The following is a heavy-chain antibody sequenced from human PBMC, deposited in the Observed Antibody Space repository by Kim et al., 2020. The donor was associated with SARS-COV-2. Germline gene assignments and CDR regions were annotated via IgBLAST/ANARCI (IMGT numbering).Heavy chain of an antibody. V-gene: IGHV4-31*03. D-gene: IGHD4-17*01. CDR3: ARAAPTDTVTTGLFDY. J-gene: IGHJ4*02. CDR1: GGSISSGGYY. Sequence: SETLSLTCTVSGGSISSGGYYWSWIRQHPGKGLEWIGYIYYSGSTYYNPSLKSRVTISVDTSKNQFSLKLSSVTAADTAVYYCARAAPTDTVTTGLFDYWGQGTLVTVSS. CDR2: IYYSGST.